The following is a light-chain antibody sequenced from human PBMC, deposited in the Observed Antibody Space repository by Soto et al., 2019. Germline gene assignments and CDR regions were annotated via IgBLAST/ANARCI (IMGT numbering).Light chain of an antibody. J-gene: IGLJ3*02. CDR1: PSDVGGYNS. Sequence: QSALTQPPSASGSPGQSVTISCTGTPSDVGGYNSVSWYQQYPGKAPKLMIYEVNKRPSGVPDRFSGSKSGYTASLTVSGLQTEDEAFYYCSSSAGIYHYLVFGGGTKLTVL. V-gene: IGLV2-8*01. CDR3: SSSAGIYHYLV. CDR2: EVN.